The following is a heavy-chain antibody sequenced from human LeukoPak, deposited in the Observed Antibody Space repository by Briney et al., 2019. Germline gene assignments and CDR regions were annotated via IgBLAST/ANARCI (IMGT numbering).Heavy chain of an antibody. D-gene: IGHD3-22*01. CDR3: AKDTYYYDSSGYYYLDAFDI. J-gene: IGHJ4*02. V-gene: IGHV3-30*02. CDR2: IRYDGSNK. Sequence: GGSLRLSCAASGFTFSSYGMHWVRQAPGKGLEWVAFIRYDGSNKYYADSVKGRFAISRDNSKNTLYLQMNSLRAEDTAVYYCAKDTYYYDSSGYYYLDAFDIWGQGTLVTVSS. CDR1: GFTFSSYG.